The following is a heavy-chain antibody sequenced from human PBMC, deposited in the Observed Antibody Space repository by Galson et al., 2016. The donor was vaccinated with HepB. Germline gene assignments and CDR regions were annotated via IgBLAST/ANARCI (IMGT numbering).Heavy chain of an antibody. CDR2: IWSDGRNK. V-gene: IGHV3-33*07. CDR1: GFSLSTYN. Sequence: SLRLSCAASGFSLSTYNTYWVRQAPGKGLEWVAVIWSDGRNKWYVGSVKGRFTISRDNSKNTVYLQMNSLRAEDTAMYYCTRRRGSSIYAMDVWGQGTTVIVSS. D-gene: IGHD2-2*01. J-gene: IGHJ6*02. CDR3: TRRRGSSIYAMDV.